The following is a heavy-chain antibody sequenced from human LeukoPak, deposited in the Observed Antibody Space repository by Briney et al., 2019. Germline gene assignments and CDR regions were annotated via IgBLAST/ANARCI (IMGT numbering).Heavy chain of an antibody. D-gene: IGHD3-22*01. V-gene: IGHV1-18*01. CDR2: ISAYNGNT. CDR3: ARDRLHKYYIDSSGYCGVPGY. Sequence: ASVKVSCKASGYTFTSYGTNWVRQAPGQGLEWMGWISAYNGNTKYAQKLQGRVTMTTDTSTSTAYMELRSLRSDDTAVYYCARDRLHKYYIDSSGYCGVPGYWGQGTLVTVSS. CDR1: GYTFTSYG. J-gene: IGHJ4*02.